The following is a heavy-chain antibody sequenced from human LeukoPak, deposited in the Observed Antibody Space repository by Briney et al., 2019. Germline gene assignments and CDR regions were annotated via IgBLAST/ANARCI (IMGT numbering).Heavy chain of an antibody. CDR1: GFTFSTYA. CDR2: ISGSGGST. J-gene: IGHJ4*02. D-gene: IGHD4-11*01. V-gene: IGHV3-23*01. Sequence: TGGSLRLSCAASGFTFSTYAMSWVRQAPGKGLEWVSAISGSGGSTYYADSVKGRFTISRDNSKNTLYLQMNSLRAEDTAVYYCAKDADYSNYGPFDYWGQGTLVTVSS. CDR3: AKDADYSNYGPFDY.